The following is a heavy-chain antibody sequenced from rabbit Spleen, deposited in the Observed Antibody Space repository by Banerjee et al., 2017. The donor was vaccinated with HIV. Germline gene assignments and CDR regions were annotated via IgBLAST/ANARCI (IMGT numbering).Heavy chain of an antibody. J-gene: IGHJ6*01. CDR1: GVSLNDKDV. CDR3: ARDLAGAIGWNFAW. Sequence: QEQLEESGGGLVKPEGSLTLTCKASGVSLNDKDVMCWVRQAPGKGLEWIACINIVTGKSVYASWAKGRFTMSRTSSTTVTLQMTSLTAADTATYFCARDLAGAIGWNFAWWGPGTLVTVS. CDR2: INIVTGKS. D-gene: IGHD4-1*01. V-gene: IGHV1S45*01.